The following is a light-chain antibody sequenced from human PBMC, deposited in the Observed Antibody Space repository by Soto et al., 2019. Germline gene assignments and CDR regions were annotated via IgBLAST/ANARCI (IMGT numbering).Light chain of an antibody. V-gene: IGLV2-14*02. CDR3: SSYTSSSLYV. CDR1: SSDVGGYSL. Sequence: QSALTQPASVSGSPGQSITVSCTGTSSDVGGYSLVSWYHQNPGNAPKLVIYEGTKRPSGVSHRFSGSKSGNTASLTISGLQAEDEADYYCSSYTSSSLYVFGTGTKVTVL. CDR2: EGT. J-gene: IGLJ1*01.